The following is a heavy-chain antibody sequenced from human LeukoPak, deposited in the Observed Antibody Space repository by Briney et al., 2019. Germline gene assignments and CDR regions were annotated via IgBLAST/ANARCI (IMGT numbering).Heavy chain of an antibody. V-gene: IGHV3-53*01. D-gene: IGHD6-19*01. CDR3: TRVKVAGSSDY. CDR1: GFTVSSNY. CDR2: IYSGGNT. J-gene: IGHJ4*02. Sequence: PGGSLRLSCAASGFTVSSNYMSWVRQAPGKGLEWVSIIYSGGNTYYADSVKGRFTISRDNSKNTLYLQMTSLRAEGTAVYYCTRVKVAGSSDYWGQGTLVTVSS.